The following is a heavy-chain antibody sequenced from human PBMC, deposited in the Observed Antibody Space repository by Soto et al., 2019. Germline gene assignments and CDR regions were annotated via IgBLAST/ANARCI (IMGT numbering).Heavy chain of an antibody. D-gene: IGHD3-3*01. CDR2: INAGNGNT. V-gene: IGHV1-3*01. CDR1: GYTFTSYA. J-gene: IGHJ6*02. CDR3: ASQDYDFWSGYPTLYPYYYYGMDV. Sequence: ASVKVSCKASGYTFTSYAMHWVRQAPGQRXEWMGWINAGNGNTKYSQKFQGRVTITRDTSASTAYMELSSLRSEDTAVYYCASQDYDFWSGYPTLYPYYYYGMDVWGQGTTVTVSS.